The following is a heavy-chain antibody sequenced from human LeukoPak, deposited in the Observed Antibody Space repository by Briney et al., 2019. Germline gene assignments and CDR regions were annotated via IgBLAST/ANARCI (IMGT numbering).Heavy chain of an antibody. Sequence: SETLSLTCAVYGESFSGYYWSWIRQPPGKGLEWLGEINHSGSTNYNPSLKRRVTISVDTSKNHFSLKLRSVTAADTAVYYCASSIVGATLGYYYYYMDVWGKGTTVTVSS. J-gene: IGHJ6*03. CDR3: ASSIVGATLGYYYYYMDV. CDR2: INHSGST. V-gene: IGHV4-34*01. D-gene: IGHD1-26*01. CDR1: GESFSGYY.